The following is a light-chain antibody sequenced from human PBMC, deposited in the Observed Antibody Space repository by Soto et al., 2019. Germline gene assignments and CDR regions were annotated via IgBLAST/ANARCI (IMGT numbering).Light chain of an antibody. CDR3: SSFTSSTTYV. CDR1: SSDVGSYNR. J-gene: IGLJ1*01. CDR2: EVS. V-gene: IGLV2-18*02. Sequence: ALTQPPSVSGSPGQSVAVSCTGTSSDVGSYNRVSWYQQPPGTAPKLMIYEVSNRPSGVPDRFSGSKSGNTASLTISGLQAEDEADYYCSSFTSSTTYVFGTGTKVTVL.